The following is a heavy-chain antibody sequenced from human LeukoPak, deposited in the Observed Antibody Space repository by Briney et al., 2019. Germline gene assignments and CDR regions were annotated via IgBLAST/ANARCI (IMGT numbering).Heavy chain of an antibody. V-gene: IGHV3-66*01. J-gene: IGHJ4*02. CDR3: GRDHDDYVWGSYRLY. CDR1: GFTVSSNY. D-gene: IGHD3-16*02. CDR2: IYSGGST. Sequence: GGSLRLSCAASGFTVSSNYMSWVRQAPGKGLGWVSVIYSGGSTYYADSVKGRFTISRDNSKNTLYLQMNSLRAEDTAVYYCGRDHDDYVWGSYRLYWGQGTLVTVSS.